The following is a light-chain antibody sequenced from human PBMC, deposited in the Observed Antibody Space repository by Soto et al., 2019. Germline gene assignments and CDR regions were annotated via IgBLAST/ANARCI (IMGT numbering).Light chain of an antibody. Sequence: QSAPTQPRSVSGSPGQTVTISCTGTSRDVGFSNYISWYQQHPGEAPKLVIYDVAQRPSGVPDRLSGSRSGKTASLTISGLQPDDEGDYYCISYTSSSTSYVFGTGTKVTVL. CDR2: DVA. J-gene: IGLJ1*01. CDR3: ISYTSSSTSYV. V-gene: IGLV2-11*01. CDR1: SRDVGFSNY.